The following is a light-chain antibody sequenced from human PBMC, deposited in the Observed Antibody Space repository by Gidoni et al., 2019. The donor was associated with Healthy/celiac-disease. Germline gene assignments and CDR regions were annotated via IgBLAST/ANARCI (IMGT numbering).Light chain of an antibody. J-gene: IGKJ1*01. CDR2: AAS. V-gene: IGKV1-9*01. Sequence: GDRVTITCRASQGISSYLAWYQQKPGKAPKLLIYAASTLQSGVPSRFSGSGSGTDFTLTISSLQPEDFATYYCQQLNSYPPWTFXXXTKVEIK. CDR1: QGISSY. CDR3: QQLNSYPPWT.